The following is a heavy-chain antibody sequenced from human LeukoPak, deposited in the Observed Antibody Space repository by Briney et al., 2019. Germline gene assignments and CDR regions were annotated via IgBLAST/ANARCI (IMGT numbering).Heavy chain of an antibody. Sequence: PGRSLRLSCAASGFPFSSYGIHWVRQAPGKGLEWVAVISYTGNNQYYADSVKGRFTISRDDSKNKVYLQMDRLRLDDTAIYYCARSGVGVRRDVFHYWGQGTLVTVSS. D-gene: IGHD1-26*01. J-gene: IGHJ1*01. CDR2: ISYTGNNQ. V-gene: IGHV3-30*03. CDR3: ARSGVGVRRDVFHY. CDR1: GFPFSSYG.